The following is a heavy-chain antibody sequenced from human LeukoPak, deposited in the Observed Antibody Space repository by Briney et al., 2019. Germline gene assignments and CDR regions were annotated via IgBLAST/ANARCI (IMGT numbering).Heavy chain of an antibody. CDR3: ARDLPLYCSGGSCYLFDY. CDR1: GFTFDDYG. CDR2: INWNGGST. Sequence: PGGSLRLSCAASGFTFDDYGMSWVRQAPGKGLEWVSGINWNGGSTGYADSVKGRFTISRDNAKNSLYLQMNSLRAEDTALYYCARDLPLYCSGGSCYLFDYWGQGTLVTVSS. D-gene: IGHD2-15*01. V-gene: IGHV3-20*04. J-gene: IGHJ4*02.